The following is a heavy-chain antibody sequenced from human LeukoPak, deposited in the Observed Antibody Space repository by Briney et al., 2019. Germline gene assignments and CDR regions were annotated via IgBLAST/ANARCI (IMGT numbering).Heavy chain of an antibody. V-gene: IGHV3-23*01. Sequence: GGSLRLSCAASGFTFSNYAFVWVRQAPGKGLEWVSAISGSGGRTIHADSVKGRFTISRDNSRNTLYLQMNSLNADDTAMYYCGRDPNGDYIGAFDYWGQGTMVGVSS. D-gene: IGHD4-17*01. J-gene: IGHJ3*01. CDR3: GRDPNGDYIGAFDY. CDR1: GFTFSNYA. CDR2: ISGSGGRT.